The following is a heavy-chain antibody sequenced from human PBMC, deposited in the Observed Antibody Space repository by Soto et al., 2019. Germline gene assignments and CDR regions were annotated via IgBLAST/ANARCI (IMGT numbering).Heavy chain of an antibody. Sequence: SETLSLTCAVYGGSFSGYYWSWIRQPPGKGLEWIGGINHSGSTNYNPSLKSRVTISVDTSKNQFSLKLSSVTAADTAVYYCASVYYYYYYGMDVWGQGTTVTVSS. CDR1: GGSFSGYY. CDR3: ASVYYYYYYGMDV. CDR2: INHSGST. V-gene: IGHV4-34*01. J-gene: IGHJ6*02.